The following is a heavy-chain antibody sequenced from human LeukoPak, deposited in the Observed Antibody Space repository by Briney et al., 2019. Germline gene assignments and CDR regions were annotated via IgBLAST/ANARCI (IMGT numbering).Heavy chain of an antibody. D-gene: IGHD7-27*01. CDR2: ISYDGSNK. CDR3: TRSNWGPEY. V-gene: IGHV3-30*03. J-gene: IGHJ4*02. CDR1: GFTFSSYE. Sequence: GGSLRLSCAASGFTFSSYEMNWVRQAPGKGLEWAAVISYDGSNKYYADSVKGRFTISRDNAKNSLYLQMNSLRAEDTAVYYCTRSNWGPEYWGQGTLVTVSS.